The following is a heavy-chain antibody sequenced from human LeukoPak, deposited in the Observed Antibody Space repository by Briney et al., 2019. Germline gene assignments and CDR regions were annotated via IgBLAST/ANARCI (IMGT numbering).Heavy chain of an antibody. V-gene: IGHV3-7*01. J-gene: IGHJ3*02. CDR3: AKIELGGYNYLEAFDI. D-gene: IGHD5-24*01. CDR2: IKQDGSEK. CDR1: GFTFSSYW. Sequence: PGGSLRLSCAASGFTFSSYWMSWVRQAPGKGLEWVANIKQDGSEKYYVDSVTGRFTISRDNAKNSLYLQMNSLRAEDTAVYYCAKIELGGYNYLEAFDIWGQGTMVTVSS.